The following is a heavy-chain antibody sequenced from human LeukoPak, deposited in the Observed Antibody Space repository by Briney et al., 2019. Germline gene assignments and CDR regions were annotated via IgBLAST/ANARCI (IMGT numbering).Heavy chain of an antibody. D-gene: IGHD2-15*01. CDR2: ISAYNGNT. CDR1: GYTFTSYG. J-gene: IGHJ4*02. CDR3: ARALYCSGGSCYWKEVDY. Sequence: GASVKVSCKASGYTFTSYGISWVRQAPGQGLEWMGWISAYNGNTNYAQKLQGRVTMTTDTSTSTAYMELRSLRSDDTAVYYCARALYCSGGSCYWKEVDYWGQGTLVTVSS. V-gene: IGHV1-18*01.